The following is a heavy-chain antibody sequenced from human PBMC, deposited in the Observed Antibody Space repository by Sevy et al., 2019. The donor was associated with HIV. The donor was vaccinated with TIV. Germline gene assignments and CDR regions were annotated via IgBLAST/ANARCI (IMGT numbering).Heavy chain of an antibody. D-gene: IGHD1-26*01. CDR2: ISYDGSNK. J-gene: IGHJ4*02. CDR1: GFTFSSYA. V-gene: IGHV3-30-3*01. CDR3: ARDGNGGSYRYFDY. Sequence: GGSLRLSCAASGFTFSSYAMHWVRQAPGKGLEWVAVISYDGSNKYYADSVKGRFTISRDNSKNSLYLQMNSLRAEDTAVYYCARDGNGGSYRYFDYWGQGTLVTVSS.